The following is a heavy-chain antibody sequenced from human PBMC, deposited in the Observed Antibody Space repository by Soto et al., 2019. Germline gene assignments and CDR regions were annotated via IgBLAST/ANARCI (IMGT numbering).Heavy chain of an antibody. CDR1: GGSISSGDYY. CDR3: ARDKGSSWYYFDY. CDR2: IYYSGST. J-gene: IGHJ4*02. D-gene: IGHD6-13*01. Sequence: QVQLQESGPGLVKPSQTLSLTCSVSGGSISSGDYYWSWIRQPPGKGLEWIGYIYYSGSTYYNPSLKSRVTISVDTSKNQFSLKLSSVTAADTAVYYCARDKGSSWYYFDYWGQGTLVTVSS. V-gene: IGHV4-30-4*01.